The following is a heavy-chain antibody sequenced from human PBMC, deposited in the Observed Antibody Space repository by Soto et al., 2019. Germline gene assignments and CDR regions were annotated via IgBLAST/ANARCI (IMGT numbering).Heavy chain of an antibody. Sequence: QVQLAQSGAEVKKPGASVTVSCKASGYTFSSYGISWVRQAPGQGLEWVGWISVHNGYTKYATELQHRVTMTTDTSTSTAYIELRSLRSDASAVYFCARLEHNFGPHDYWSQGTLVTVTS. J-gene: IGHJ4*02. CDR1: GYTFSSYG. CDR2: ISVHNGYT. V-gene: IGHV1-18*01. CDR3: ARLEHNFGPHDY. D-gene: IGHD1-1*01.